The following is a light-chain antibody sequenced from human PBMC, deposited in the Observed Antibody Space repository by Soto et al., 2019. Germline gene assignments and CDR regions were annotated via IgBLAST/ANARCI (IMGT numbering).Light chain of an antibody. J-gene: IGLJ1*01. CDR3: CSYVGSFIFV. CDR1: SSNIGTNY. V-gene: IGLV1-47*01. CDR2: STD. Sequence: QSVLTQSPSASGTPGQRVTVSCSGSSSNIGTNYVYWYQQLPGTAPKVLIYSTDKRPSGVPDRFSGSKSGTSASLTISGLQAEDEAYYYCCSYVGSFIFVFGTGTKVTVL.